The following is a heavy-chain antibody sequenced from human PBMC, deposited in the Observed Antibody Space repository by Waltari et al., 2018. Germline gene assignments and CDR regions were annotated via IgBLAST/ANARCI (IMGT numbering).Heavy chain of an antibody. V-gene: IGHV1-69*01. CDR3: ARLSFYGSGSYSANNL. CDR2: IIPIFGTA. J-gene: IGHJ4*02. Sequence: PGQGLEWMGGIIPIFGTANYALKFQGRVTITADESTSTAYMELSSLRSEDTAVYYCARLSFYGSGSYSANNLWGQGTLVTVSS. D-gene: IGHD3-10*01.